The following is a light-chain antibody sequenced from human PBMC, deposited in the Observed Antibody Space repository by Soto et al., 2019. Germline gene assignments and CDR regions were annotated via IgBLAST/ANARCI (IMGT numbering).Light chain of an antibody. CDR2: EVS. J-gene: IGLJ1*01. CDR1: SSDVGSYNR. CDR3: SLYTSSSTYV. Sequence: QSVLTQPPPVSGSPGQSVTISCTGTSSDVGSYNRVSWYQQPPGTAPKVMIYEVSNRPSGVPDRFSGSKSGNTASLTISGLQAEDEADYYCSLYTSSSTYVFGTGTKVTVL. V-gene: IGLV2-18*01.